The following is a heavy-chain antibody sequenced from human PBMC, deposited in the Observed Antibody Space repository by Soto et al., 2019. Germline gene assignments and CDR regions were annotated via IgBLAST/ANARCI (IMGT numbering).Heavy chain of an antibody. Sequence: GGSLRLSCAASGFTFSSYAMHWVRQAPGKGLEWVTLISYDGSKKYYADSVKGRSTISRDNSKSTLNLQMNSLRAEDTAVYYCARDRANYYDSSGYYDAFDIWGQGTMVTVSS. V-gene: IGHV3-30*04. CDR3: ARDRANYYDSSGYYDAFDI. J-gene: IGHJ3*02. CDR1: GFTFSSYA. CDR2: ISYDGSKK. D-gene: IGHD3-22*01.